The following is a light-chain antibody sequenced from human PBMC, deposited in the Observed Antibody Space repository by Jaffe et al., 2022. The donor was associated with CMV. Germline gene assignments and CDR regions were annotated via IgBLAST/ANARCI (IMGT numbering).Light chain of an antibody. Sequence: DIQLTQSPSTLSASVGDRVTVTCRASQSLGDWLAWYQQKPGRAPNLLIYKTSSLLSGVPSRFSGSGSGTEFTLTITTLQPDDFATYYCQSFRAFGQGTKVEIK. V-gene: IGKV1-5*03. CDR1: QSLGDW. CDR3: QSFRA. J-gene: IGKJ1*01. CDR2: KTS.